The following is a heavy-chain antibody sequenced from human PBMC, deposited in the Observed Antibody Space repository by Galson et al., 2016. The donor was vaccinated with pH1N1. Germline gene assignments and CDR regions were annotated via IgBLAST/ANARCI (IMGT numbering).Heavy chain of an antibody. J-gene: IGHJ4*02. CDR1: GFTFDDYA. D-gene: IGHD3-10*01. Sequence: SLRLSCAASGFTFDDYAMHWVRQAPGKGLEWVSGISWNSGSIGYADSVKGRFTISRDNAKNSLYLQMNSLRAEDTALYYCAKTMGSGVHYPPDYWGQGTLVTVSS. CDR2: ISWNSGSI. CDR3: AKTMGSGVHYPPDY. V-gene: IGHV3-9*01.